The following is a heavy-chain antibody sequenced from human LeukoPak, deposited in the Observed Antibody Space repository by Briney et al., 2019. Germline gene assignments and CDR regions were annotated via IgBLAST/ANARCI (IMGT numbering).Heavy chain of an antibody. CDR1: GFTFSNYG. J-gene: IGHJ4*02. CDR3: SSGRSSGSFYFDY. V-gene: IGHV3-30*03. Sequence: GGSLRLSCAASGFTFSNYGIHWVRQAPGKGLDWVAVISYDGNHKYYADSVKGRFTISRDNSKNTLYLQMNSLRAEDTAVYYCSSGRSSGSFYFDYWGQGTLVIVSS. CDR2: ISYDGNHK. D-gene: IGHD3-10*01.